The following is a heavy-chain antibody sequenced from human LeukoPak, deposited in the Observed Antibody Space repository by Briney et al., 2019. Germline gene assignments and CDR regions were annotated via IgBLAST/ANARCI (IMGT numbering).Heavy chain of an antibody. J-gene: IGHJ3*02. Sequence: PGGSLRLSCAASEFTFSSFSVSWVRQAPGKGLEWISYIGSGNNIYYADSVKGRFTISRDNAQGSLFLQMNSLRVEDTSVYYCVRDDQWAFDIWGQGTIVTVSS. CDR1: EFTFSSFS. D-gene: IGHD2-8*01. CDR2: IGSGNNI. V-gene: IGHV3-48*01. CDR3: VRDDQWAFDI.